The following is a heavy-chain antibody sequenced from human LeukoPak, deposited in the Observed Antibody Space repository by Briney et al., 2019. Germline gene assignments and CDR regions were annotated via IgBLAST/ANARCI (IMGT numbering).Heavy chain of an antibody. V-gene: IGHV3-23*01. CDR1: GLSFGAHA. CDR3: AKDRGYYVDTGTINF. D-gene: IGHD2-15*01. CDR2: VGGGGQRT. Sequence: GGSLRLSCAASGLSFGAHAMHWIRQAPGMGLEWVSGVGGGGQRTHYADSVKGRFTISRDNSKNTLYLQMNSLGAEDTAVYYCAKDRGYYVDTGTINFWGQGTLVTVSS. J-gene: IGHJ4*02.